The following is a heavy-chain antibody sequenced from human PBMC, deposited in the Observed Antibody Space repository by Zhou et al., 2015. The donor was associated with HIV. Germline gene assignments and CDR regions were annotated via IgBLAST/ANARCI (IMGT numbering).Heavy chain of an antibody. V-gene: IGHV1-69*12. J-gene: IGHJ4*02. CDR1: GGTFSSYA. CDR3: ARELVEGVDYDSSGYGSQFDY. CDR2: IIPIFGTA. D-gene: IGHD3-22*01. Sequence: QVQLVQSGAEVKKPGSSVKVSCKASGGTFSSYAISWVRQAPGQGLEWMGGIIPIFGTANYAQKFQGRVTITADESTSTAYMELSSLRSEDTAVYYCARELVEGVDYDSSGYGSQFDYVGPGNPGHRLL.